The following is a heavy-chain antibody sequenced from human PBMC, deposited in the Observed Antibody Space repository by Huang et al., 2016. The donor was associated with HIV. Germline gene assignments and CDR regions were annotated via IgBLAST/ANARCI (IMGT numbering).Heavy chain of an antibody. CDR1: GGSVSAYY. J-gene: IGHJ2*01. V-gene: IGHV4-34*02. CDR3: ARDTWFEARSWYFDL. CDR2: IKYSGVT. D-gene: IGHD3-9*01. Sequence: QVQLQQSGAGLLKPSETLSLTCVVHGGSVSAYYWSWIRQSTGKGLELMAEIKYSGVTNYNPSLKRRVTMSVEASMNRLSLRLTSVIAADTAVYFCARDTWFEARSWYFDLWGRGTLVTVSS.